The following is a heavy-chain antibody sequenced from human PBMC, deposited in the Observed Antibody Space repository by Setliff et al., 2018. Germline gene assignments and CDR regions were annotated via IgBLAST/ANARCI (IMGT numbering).Heavy chain of an antibody. CDR3: FGAGTCSY. J-gene: IGHJ4*02. CDR1: GFTFSSYG. CDR2: IKRESDGGTT. V-gene: IGHV3-15*01. D-gene: IGHD3-10*01. Sequence: GGSLRLSCAASGFTFSSYGMHWVRQAPGKGLEWVGRIKRESDGGTTDYAAPVKGRFTISRDDSKNTLYLQMNSLKTEDTAVYYCFGAGTCSYWGQGTLVTVSS.